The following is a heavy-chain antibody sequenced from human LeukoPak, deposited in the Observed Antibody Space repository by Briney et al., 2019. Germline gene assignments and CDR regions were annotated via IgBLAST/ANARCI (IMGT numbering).Heavy chain of an antibody. CDR2: IKQDGSEK. D-gene: IGHD3-22*01. Sequence: GGSLRLSCAASGFTFSSYWMSWVRQAPGKGLEWVANIKQDGSEKYYADSVKGRFTISRDNSKNTLYLQMNSLRAEDTAVYYCAKGTHYYDSSGYPVVDYMDVWGKGTTVTVSS. CDR1: GFTFSSYW. V-gene: IGHV3-7*01. CDR3: AKGTHYYDSSGYPVVDYMDV. J-gene: IGHJ6*03.